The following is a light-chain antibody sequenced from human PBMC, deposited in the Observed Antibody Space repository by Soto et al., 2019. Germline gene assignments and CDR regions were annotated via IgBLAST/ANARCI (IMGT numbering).Light chain of an antibody. Sequence: IVYAPSPCPLSLSPGERATLSFSARQSLSSSYLAWYQQKPGRAPRLLIYGTAIRATGIPDRFSGSGSGTDFTLTITRREHDEDAVNYCHLFGYTSPWTFGQGTKVDIK. CDR1: QSLSSSY. V-gene: IGKV3-20*01. CDR3: HLFGYTSPWT. CDR2: GTA. J-gene: IGKJ1*01.